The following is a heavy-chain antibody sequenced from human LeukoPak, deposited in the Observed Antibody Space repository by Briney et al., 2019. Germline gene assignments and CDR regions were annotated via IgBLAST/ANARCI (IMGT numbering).Heavy chain of an antibody. V-gene: IGHV4-34*01. J-gene: IGHJ4*02. Sequence: SETLSLTCAVSGGSFSGYYWSWIRQPPGKGLEWIGEINHSGSTNYNPSLKSRVTISVDTSKNQFSLKLSSVTAADTAVYYCARRGSGWVLSVDYWGQGTLVTVSS. CDR3: ARRGSGWVLSVDY. CDR1: GGSFSGYY. CDR2: INHSGST. D-gene: IGHD6-19*01.